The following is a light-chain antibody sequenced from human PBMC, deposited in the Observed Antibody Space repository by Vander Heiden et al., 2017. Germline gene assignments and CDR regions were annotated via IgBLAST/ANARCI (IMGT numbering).Light chain of an antibody. J-gene: IGKJ2*01. CDR2: KVS. V-gene: IGKV2-30*01. CDR3: MQGTHWPYT. Sequence: DVVMTQSPVSLPVTPGQAASISCRSGQSLVDSDGNTYLSWFQQRPGQSPRRLIYKVSDRDSGVPDRFSGSGSGTDFTLKISRVEVEDVGVYYCMQGTHWPYTFGQGTKLEIK. CDR1: QSLVDSDGNTY.